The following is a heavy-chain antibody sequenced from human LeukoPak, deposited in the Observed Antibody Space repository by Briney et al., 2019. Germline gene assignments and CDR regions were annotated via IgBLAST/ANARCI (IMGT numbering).Heavy chain of an antibody. CDR1: GGSISSYY. CDR3: AREGGTRIFFDY. Sequence: SETLSLTCTVSGGSISSYYWSWIRQPPGKGLEWIGEINHSGSTNYNPSLKSRVTISVDTSKNQFSLKLSSVTAADTAVYYCAREGGTRIFFDYWGQGTLVTVSS. J-gene: IGHJ4*02. V-gene: IGHV4-34*01. D-gene: IGHD2-15*01. CDR2: INHSGST.